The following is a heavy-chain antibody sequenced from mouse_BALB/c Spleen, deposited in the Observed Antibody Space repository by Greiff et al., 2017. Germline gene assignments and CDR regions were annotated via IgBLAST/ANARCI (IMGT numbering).Heavy chain of an antibody. CDR2: IDPETGGT. CDR1: GYTFTDYE. CDR3: TRGGGNYAMDY. Sequence: VKLQESGAELVRPGASVTLSCKASGYTFTDYEMHWVKQTPVHGLEWIGAIDPETGGTAYNQKFKGKATLTADKSSSTAYMELRSLTSEDSAVYYCTRGGGNYAMDYWGQGTSVTVSS. V-gene: IGHV1-15*01. J-gene: IGHJ4*01.